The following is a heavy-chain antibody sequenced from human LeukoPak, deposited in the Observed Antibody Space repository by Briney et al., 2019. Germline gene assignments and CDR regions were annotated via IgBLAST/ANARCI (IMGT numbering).Heavy chain of an antibody. CDR2: INPNSGGT. Sequence: ASVKVSCKASGYTFTGYYMHWVRQAPGQGLEWMGRINPNSGGTNYAQKFQGRVTMTRDTSISTAYMELSRLRSDDTAVYYCARWGYCSSTSCYTGYAFDIWGQGTMVTVS. CDR1: GYTFTGYY. CDR3: ARWGYCSSTSCYTGYAFDI. V-gene: IGHV1-2*06. J-gene: IGHJ3*02. D-gene: IGHD2-2*02.